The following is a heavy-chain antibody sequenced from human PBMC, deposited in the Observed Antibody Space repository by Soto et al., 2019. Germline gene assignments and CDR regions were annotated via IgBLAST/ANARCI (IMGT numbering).Heavy chain of an antibody. V-gene: IGHV1-8*01. CDR1: GYTFTNYD. CDR2: MNPDSANT. CDR3: ARAIRNQLLSDY. J-gene: IGHJ4*02. D-gene: IGHD1-26*01. Sequence: QVQLVQSGAEVKQPGASVKVSCRTSGYTFTNYDISWVRQATGQGLEWMGWMNPDSANTGYAQKLXGRXTMTRDTSISTAYMELNSLTSEDTAVYYCARAIRNQLLSDYWGQGTLVTVSS.